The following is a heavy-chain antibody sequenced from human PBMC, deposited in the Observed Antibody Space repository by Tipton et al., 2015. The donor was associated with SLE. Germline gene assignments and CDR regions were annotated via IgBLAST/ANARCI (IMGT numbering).Heavy chain of an antibody. J-gene: IGHJ4*02. CDR1: GGSISSGSYY. CDR2: IYTSGST. D-gene: IGHD6-19*01. CDR3: ARARGPSIAVAGPFLDY. V-gene: IGHV4-61*02. Sequence: TLSLTCAVSGGSISSGSYYWSWIRQPAGKGLEWIGRIYTSGSTNYNPSLKSRVTISVDTSKNQFSLKLSSVTAADTAVYYCARARGPSIAVAGPFLDYWGQGTLVTVSS.